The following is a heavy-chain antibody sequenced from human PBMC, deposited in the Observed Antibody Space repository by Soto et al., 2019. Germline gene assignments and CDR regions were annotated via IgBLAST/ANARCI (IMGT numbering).Heavy chain of an antibody. Sequence: SETLSLTCAVSGDSISSGYYWAWIRQPPGKGLEWLASIYHSGSTNYNPSLKSRVTISVDTSKNQFSLKLSSVTAADTAVYYCARGRGGATTGYYYGMDVWGQGTTVTVSS. CDR2: IYHSGST. V-gene: IGHV4-38-2*01. CDR3: ARGRGGATTGYYYGMDV. D-gene: IGHD1-26*01. J-gene: IGHJ6*02. CDR1: GDSISSGYY.